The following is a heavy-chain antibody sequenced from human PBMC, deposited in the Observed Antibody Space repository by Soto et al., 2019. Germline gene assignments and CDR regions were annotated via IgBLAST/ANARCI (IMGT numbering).Heavy chain of an antibody. Sequence: SETLSLTCAVYGGSFSGYYWSWIRQPPGKGLEWIGEINHSGSTNYNPSLKSRVTISVDTSKNQFSLKLSSVTAADTAVYYCATGSLRYRRGSFQHSGQGTPVTVSS. CDR2: INHSGST. J-gene: IGHJ1*01. CDR3: ATGSLRYRRGSFQH. V-gene: IGHV4-34*01. D-gene: IGHD3-9*01. CDR1: GGSFSGYY.